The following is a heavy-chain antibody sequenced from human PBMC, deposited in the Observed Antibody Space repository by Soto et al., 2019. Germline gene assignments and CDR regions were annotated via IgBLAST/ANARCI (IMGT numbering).Heavy chain of an antibody. Sequence: GGSLRLSCAASGFTFSSYAMSWVRQAPGKGLEWVSAISGSGGSTYYADSVKGRFTISRDNSKNTLYLQMSSLRAEDTAVYYCAKVWGYCSGGSCYLPNYFDYWGQGTLVTVSS. CDR1: GFTFSSYA. CDR2: ISGSGGST. CDR3: AKVWGYCSGGSCYLPNYFDY. J-gene: IGHJ4*02. V-gene: IGHV3-23*01. D-gene: IGHD2-15*01.